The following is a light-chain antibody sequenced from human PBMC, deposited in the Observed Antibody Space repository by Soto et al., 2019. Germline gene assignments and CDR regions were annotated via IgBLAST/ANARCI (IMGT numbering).Light chain of an antibody. V-gene: IGLV1-44*01. Sequence: QPVLTQPPSASGTPGQRVTISCSGGSSNIGSNTVNWYQQLPGTAPKLLIYSNNQRPAGVPDRLSGSKSGTSASLAISGLQSEDEADYYCTAWDDSLNVVVFGGGTKVTVL. CDR2: SNN. CDR3: TAWDDSLNVVV. CDR1: SSNIGSNT. J-gene: IGLJ2*01.